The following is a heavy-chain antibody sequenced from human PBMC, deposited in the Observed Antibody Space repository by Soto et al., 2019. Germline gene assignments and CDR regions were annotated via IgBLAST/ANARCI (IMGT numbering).Heavy chain of an antibody. J-gene: IGHJ4*02. CDR1: GFTFSSYW. Sequence: PGGSLRLSCAASGFTFSSYWMSWVLQAPGKGLEWVANIKQDGSEKYYVDSVKGRFTISRDNAKNSLYLQMNSLRAEDTAVYYCARDLFEASAVSGGGATDYWGQGTLVTVSS. D-gene: IGHD3-10*01. CDR3: ARDLFEASAVSGGGATDY. V-gene: IGHV3-7*05. CDR2: IKQDGSEK.